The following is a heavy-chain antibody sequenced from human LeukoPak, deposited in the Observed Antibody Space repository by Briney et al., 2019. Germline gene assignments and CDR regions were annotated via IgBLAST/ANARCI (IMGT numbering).Heavy chain of an antibody. Sequence: GGSLRLSCAASGFTFSSYAMSWVRQAPGKGLEWVSVMYSGGSTYYADSVKGRFTISRDNSKNTLYLQMNNLRAEDTAVYFCERERADDSGIQWGQGTLVTVSS. J-gene: IGHJ4*02. V-gene: IGHV3-53*01. D-gene: IGHD3-22*01. CDR2: MYSGGST. CDR3: ERERADDSGIQ. CDR1: GFTFSSYA.